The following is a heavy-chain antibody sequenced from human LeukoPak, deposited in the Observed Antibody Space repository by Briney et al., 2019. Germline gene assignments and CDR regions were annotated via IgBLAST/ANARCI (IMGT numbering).Heavy chain of an antibody. V-gene: IGHV1-69*05. J-gene: IGHJ5*02. Sequence: GASVKVSCKASGGTFSSYAISWVRRAPGQGLEWMGGIIPIFGTANYAQRFQGRVTITTDESTSTACMELSSLRSEDTAVYYCAYHPQSNWFDPWGQGTLVTVSS. CDR1: GGTFSSYA. CDR2: IIPIFGTA. CDR3: AYHPQSNWFDP.